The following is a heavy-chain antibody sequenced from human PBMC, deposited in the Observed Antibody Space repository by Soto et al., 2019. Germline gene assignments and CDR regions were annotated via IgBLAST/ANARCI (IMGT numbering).Heavy chain of an antibody. D-gene: IGHD2-21*02. V-gene: IGHV4-39*01. CDR1: GDSISSRSYY. CDR3: ARQRTSVVTQAYFDN. J-gene: IGHJ4*02. CDR2: IYYSGST. Sequence: SETLSLTCTVTGDSISSRSYYWGWIRQPPGKGLEWIGSIYYSGSTYNNPSLRSRVSMSIDTSKDQFSLKLKSVTAADTALYFCARQRTSVVTQAYFDNWGQGTLVTVSS.